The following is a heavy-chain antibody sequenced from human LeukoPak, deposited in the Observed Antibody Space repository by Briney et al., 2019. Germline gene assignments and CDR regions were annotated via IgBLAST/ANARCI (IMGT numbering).Heavy chain of an antibody. CDR1: GFTFSSYS. J-gene: IGHJ4*02. V-gene: IGHV3-48*04. CDR3: ARDPLGYCSGGSCHYFDY. D-gene: IGHD2-15*01. Sequence: GGSLRLSCAAPGFTFSSYSMNWVRQAPGKGLEWVSYISSSSSTIYYADSVKGRFTISRDNAKNSLYLQMNSLRAEDTAVYYCARDPLGYCSGGSCHYFDYWGQGTLVTVSS. CDR2: ISSSSSTI.